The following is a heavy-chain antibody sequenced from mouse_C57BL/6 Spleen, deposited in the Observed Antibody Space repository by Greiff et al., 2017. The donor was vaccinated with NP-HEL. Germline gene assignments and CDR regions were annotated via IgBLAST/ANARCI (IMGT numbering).Heavy chain of an antibody. Sequence: EVQLVESGGGLVQPGGSMKLSCVASGFTFSNYWMNWVRQSPEKGLEWVAQIRLKSDNYATHYAESVKGRFTISRDDSKSSVYLQMNNLRAEDTGIYYYTGDYGSSYGYWYFDVWGTGTTVTVSS. D-gene: IGHD1-1*01. CDR1: GFTFSNYW. V-gene: IGHV6-3*01. CDR2: IRLKSDNYAT. J-gene: IGHJ1*03. CDR3: TGDYGSSYGYWYFDV.